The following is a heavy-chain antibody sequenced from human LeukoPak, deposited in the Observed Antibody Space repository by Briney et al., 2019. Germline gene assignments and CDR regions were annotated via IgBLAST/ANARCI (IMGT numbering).Heavy chain of an antibody. V-gene: IGHV3-53*01. CDR1: GFTVSSNY. Sequence: GGSLRLSCAASGFTVSSNYMSWVRQAPGKGLEWVSVIYSGGSTHYADSVKGRFTISRDNSKNTLYLQMNSLRAEDTAVYYCARDTGYSSGWRSYWYFDLWGRGTLVTVSS. CDR2: IYSGGST. CDR3: ARDTGYSSGWRSYWYFDL. D-gene: IGHD6-19*01. J-gene: IGHJ2*01.